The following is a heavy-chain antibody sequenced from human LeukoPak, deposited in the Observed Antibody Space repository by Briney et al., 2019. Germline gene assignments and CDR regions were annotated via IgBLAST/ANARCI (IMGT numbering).Heavy chain of an antibody. J-gene: IGHJ2*01. CDR1: GFTFSSYA. V-gene: IGHV3-30-3*01. CDR3: ARDTGFWYFDL. D-gene: IGHD1-14*01. Sequence: GGSLRLSCAASGFTFSSYAMHWVRQAPGKGLEWVAVISYDGSNKYYADSVKGRFTISRDNSKNTLYLQMNSLRAEDTAVYYCARDTGFWYFDLWGRGTLVTVSS. CDR2: ISYDGSNK.